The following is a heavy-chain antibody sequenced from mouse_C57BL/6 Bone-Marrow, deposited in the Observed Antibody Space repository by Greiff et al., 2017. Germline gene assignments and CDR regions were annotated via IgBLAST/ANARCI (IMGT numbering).Heavy chain of an antibody. V-gene: IGHV1-9*01. Sequence: QVQLQQSGAELMKPGASVKLSCKATGYTFTGYWIEWVKQRPGHGLEWIGEILPGSGSTNYNEKFKGKATFTADTSSNTAYMQLSCLTTEDSAIYYCARSGPPTVVASDWYFDVWGTGTTVTVSS. CDR2: ILPGSGST. J-gene: IGHJ1*03. CDR3: ARSGPPTVVASDWYFDV. D-gene: IGHD1-1*01. CDR1: GYTFTGYW.